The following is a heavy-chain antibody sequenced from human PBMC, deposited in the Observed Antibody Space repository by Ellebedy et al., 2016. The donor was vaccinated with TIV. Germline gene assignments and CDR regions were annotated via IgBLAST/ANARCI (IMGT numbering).Heavy chain of an antibody. Sequence: GGSLRLSXATSGFTFSNYWMSWVRQAPGKGLEWVANINQDESQKNYVDSVKGRFTISRDNAKNSLYLQMNSLGAEDTAVYYCARRGDQFDYWGQGTLVTVSS. V-gene: IGHV3-7*03. CDR1: GFTFSNYW. D-gene: IGHD2-21*02. CDR3: ARRGDQFDY. J-gene: IGHJ4*02. CDR2: INQDESQK.